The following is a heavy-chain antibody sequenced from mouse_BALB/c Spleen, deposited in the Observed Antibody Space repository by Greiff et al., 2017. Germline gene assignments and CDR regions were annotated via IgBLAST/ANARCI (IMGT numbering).Heavy chain of an antibody. CDR2: IYPGDGDT. V-gene: IGHV1-87*01. J-gene: IGHJ2*01. Sequence: QVQLKESGAELARPGASVKLSCKASGYTFTSYWMQWVKQRPGQGLEWIGAIYPGDGDTRYTQKFKGKATLTADKSSSTAYMQLSSLASEDSAVYYCARVGGYYFDDWGQGTTLTVSS. CDR3: ARVGGYYFDD. D-gene: IGHD1-1*02. CDR1: GYTFTSYW.